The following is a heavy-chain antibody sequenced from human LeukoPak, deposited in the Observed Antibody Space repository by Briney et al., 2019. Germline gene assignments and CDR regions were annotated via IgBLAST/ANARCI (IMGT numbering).Heavy chain of an antibody. CDR3: ARERKWEWGDWFDP. J-gene: IGHJ5*02. CDR2: IYYSGSI. Sequence: SDTLSLTCAVSGYSISSSNWWGWIRQPPGKGLEWIGYIYYSGSIYYNPSLKSRVTMSVDTSKNQFSLKLSSVTAVDTAVYYCARERKWEWGDWFDPWGQGTLVTVSS. V-gene: IGHV4-28*03. D-gene: IGHD1-26*01. CDR1: GYSISSSNW.